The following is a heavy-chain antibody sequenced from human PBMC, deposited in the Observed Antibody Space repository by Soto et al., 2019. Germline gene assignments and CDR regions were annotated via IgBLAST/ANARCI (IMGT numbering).Heavy chain of an antibody. CDR3: ARDQRTEAAGLFSYYYGMDV. CDR2: ISYDGSNK. Sequence: GSLRLSCAASGFTFSSYAMHWVRQAPGKGLEWVAVISYDGSNKYYADSVKGRFTISRDNSKNTLYLQMNSLRAEDTAVYYCARDQRTEAAGLFSYYYGMDVWGQGTTVTVSS. D-gene: IGHD6-13*01. J-gene: IGHJ6*02. CDR1: GFTFSSYA. V-gene: IGHV3-30-3*01.